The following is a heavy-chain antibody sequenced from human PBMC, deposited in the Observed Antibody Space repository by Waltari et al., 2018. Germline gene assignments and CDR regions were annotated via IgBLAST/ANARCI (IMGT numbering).Heavy chain of an antibody. J-gene: IGHJ4*02. CDR2: IYSGGST. CDR1: GFTVSSNY. V-gene: IGHV3-53*01. D-gene: IGHD2-15*01. Sequence: EVQLVESGGGLIQPGGSLRLSCAASGFTVSSNYMSWVRQAPGKGLEWVSVIYSGGSTYYADSVKGRFTISRDNSKNTLYLQMNSLRAEDTAVYYCARVVGYCSGGSCYPYYFDYWGQGTLVTVSS. CDR3: ARVVGYCSGGSCYPYYFDY.